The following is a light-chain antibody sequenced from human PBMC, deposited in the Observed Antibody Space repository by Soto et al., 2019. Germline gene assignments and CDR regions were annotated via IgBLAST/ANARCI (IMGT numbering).Light chain of an antibody. CDR2: EVS. V-gene: IGLV2-14*01. J-gene: IGLJ2*01. CDR3: SSYRRGSTLV. Sequence: QSALTQPASVSGSPGQSITISCTGTSSDVGGYNYVSWYQQHPGKAPKLMIYEVSNRPSGVSNRFSGSKSGNTASLTISGLQDEEEADYYCSSYRRGSTLVFGGGTKLTVL. CDR1: SSDVGGYNY.